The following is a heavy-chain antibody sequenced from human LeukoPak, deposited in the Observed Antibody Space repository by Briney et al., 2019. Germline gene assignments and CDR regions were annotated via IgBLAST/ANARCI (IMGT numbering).Heavy chain of an antibody. CDR3: ARDRSPLYYYSSGYDF. CDR2: IGTSSSDK. CDR1: GFAFSSYS. D-gene: IGHD3-22*01. Sequence: GGSLRLSCAASGFAFSSYSMTWVRQAPGKGLEWVSSIGTSSSDKAYADSVKGRFTISRDNAMKSVYLQMNSPRAEDTAVYYCARDRSPLYYYSSGYDFGGQGTLVTVSS. J-gene: IGHJ4*02. V-gene: IGHV3-21*01.